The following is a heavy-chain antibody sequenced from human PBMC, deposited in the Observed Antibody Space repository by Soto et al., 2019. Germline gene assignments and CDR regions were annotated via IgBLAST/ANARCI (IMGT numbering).Heavy chain of an antibody. CDR2: IKQDGSEK. V-gene: IGHV3-7*01. D-gene: IGHD4-17*01. CDR3: ARDRGGDYPDY. Sequence: EVQLVESGGGLVQPGGSLRLSCAASGFTFSSYWMSWVRQAPGKGLEWVANIKQDGSEKYYVDSVKGRFTISRDNAKNSVYLQMNSLRAEDTAVYYCARDRGGDYPDYWGQGTLVTVSS. CDR1: GFTFSSYW. J-gene: IGHJ4*02.